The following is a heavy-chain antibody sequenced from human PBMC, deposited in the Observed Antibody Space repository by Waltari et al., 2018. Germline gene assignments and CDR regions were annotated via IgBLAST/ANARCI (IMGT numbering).Heavy chain of an antibody. CDR2: MYHSGTT. CDR1: GGSVTSSHW. Sequence: QVQLQESGPGLVKPSGTLSLTCAVSGGSVTSSHWWSWVRQAPGKGLEWIGEMYHSGTTNYNPLLKSRVTVSLDRAKNQFSLKLSSVTAADTAVYYCVRDNRWAEDGFRYFQFWGQGTLVTVSS. J-gene: IGHJ1*01. CDR3: VRDNRWAEDGFRYFQF. V-gene: IGHV4-4*02. D-gene: IGHD5-12*01.